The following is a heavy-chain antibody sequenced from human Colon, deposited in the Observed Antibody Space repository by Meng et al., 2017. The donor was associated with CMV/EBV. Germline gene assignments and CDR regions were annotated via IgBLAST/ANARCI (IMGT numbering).Heavy chain of an antibody. V-gene: IGHV3-7*04. J-gene: IGHJ4*03. Sequence: GESLKISCAASGFTFSSYWMSWVRQAPGKGLEWVANIKADGSETYYADSVKGRFIISRDNAKNSLYLQMNSLRVEDTAVYFCVRGHYDGAWGHGTLVTVSS. CDR3: VRGHYDGA. CDR2: IKADGSET. CDR1: GFTFSSYW. D-gene: IGHD3-16*01.